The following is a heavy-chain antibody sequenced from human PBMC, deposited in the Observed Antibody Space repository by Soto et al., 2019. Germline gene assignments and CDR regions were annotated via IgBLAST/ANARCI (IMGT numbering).Heavy chain of an antibody. J-gene: IGHJ6*02. D-gene: IGHD3-16*01. Sequence: GGSMRLSCAASGLTFSDYYISWIRQAPGKGLEWVSYISSSGSAIYYADSVKGRFTISRDNAKNSLYLQMNSLRAEDTAVYYCARDLIGTDYNYGMDVWGQGTTVTVSS. V-gene: IGHV3-11*01. CDR3: ARDLIGTDYNYGMDV. CDR2: ISSSGSAI. CDR1: GLTFSDYY.